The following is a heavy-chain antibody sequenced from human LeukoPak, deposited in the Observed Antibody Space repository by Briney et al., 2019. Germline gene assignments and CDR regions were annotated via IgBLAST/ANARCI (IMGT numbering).Heavy chain of an antibody. Sequence: QPGGSLRLSCAASGFTFSSYGMHWVRQAPGKGLEWVAVIWYDGSNKYYADSVKGRFTISRDNSKNTLYLQMNSLRAEDTAVYYCARPPTGVWTYYFDYWGQGTLSPSPQ. J-gene: IGHJ4*02. V-gene: IGHV3-33*01. D-gene: IGHD7-27*01. CDR2: IWYDGSNK. CDR3: ARPPTGVWTYYFDY. CDR1: GFTFSSYG.